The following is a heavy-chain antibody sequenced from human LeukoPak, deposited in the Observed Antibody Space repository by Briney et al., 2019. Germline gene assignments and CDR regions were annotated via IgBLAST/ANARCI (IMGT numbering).Heavy chain of an antibody. CDR2: ISSSSSTI. CDR1: GFTFSSYS. Sequence: GGSLRLSCAASGFTFSSYSMNWVRRAPGRGLEGVSYISSSSSTIYYADSVKGRFTISRDNAKNSLYLQMNSLRDEDTAVYYCARVALDFWTPAFDYWGQGTLVTVSS. V-gene: IGHV3-48*02. J-gene: IGHJ4*02. CDR3: ARVALDFWTPAFDY. D-gene: IGHD3/OR15-3a*01.